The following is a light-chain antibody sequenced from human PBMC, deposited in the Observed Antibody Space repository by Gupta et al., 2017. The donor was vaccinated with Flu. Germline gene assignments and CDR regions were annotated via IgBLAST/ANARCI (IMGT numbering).Light chain of an antibody. V-gene: IGLV2-14*01. J-gene: IGLJ3*02. CDR3: SSFTSTSTWV. Sequence: QSALTQPASVSGSPGQSITISCTGTSSDVGGYNYVSWYQQYPGKAPKLMIYEVSNRPSGVSNRFSGSKSANTASLTISGLQAEDEANYYCSSFTSTSTWVFGGGTKLTGL. CDR1: SSDVGGYNY. CDR2: EVS.